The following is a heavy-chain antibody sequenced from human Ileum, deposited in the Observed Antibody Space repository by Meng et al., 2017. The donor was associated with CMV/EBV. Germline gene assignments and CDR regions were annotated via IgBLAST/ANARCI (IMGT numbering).Heavy chain of an antibody. Sequence: GSLSLTCTVTGGSISGYYWTWIRQSPGKGLEWVACSHYTGTTDYLDSLKSRATISVDPSNNQFSLRLTSVSAADTAVYYCARGHFGFDVWGQGTVVTVSS. CDR3: ARGHFGFDV. CDR1: GGSISGYY. D-gene: IGHD3-10*01. J-gene: IGHJ3*01. V-gene: IGHV4-59*01. CDR2: SHYTGTT.